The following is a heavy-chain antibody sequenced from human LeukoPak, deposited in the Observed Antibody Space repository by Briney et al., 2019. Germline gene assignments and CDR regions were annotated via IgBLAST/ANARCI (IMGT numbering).Heavy chain of an antibody. CDR2: IKQDGSEK. Sequence: TGGSLRLSCAASGFTFSSYWMSWVRQAPGKGLEWVANIKQDGSEKYYVDSVKGRFTISRDNAKNSLYLQMNSLRAEDTAVYYCARGSHSYYYYYGMDVWGQGTTVTASS. J-gene: IGHJ6*02. CDR3: ARGSHSYYYYYGMDV. D-gene: IGHD5-18*01. V-gene: IGHV3-7*01. CDR1: GFTFSSYW.